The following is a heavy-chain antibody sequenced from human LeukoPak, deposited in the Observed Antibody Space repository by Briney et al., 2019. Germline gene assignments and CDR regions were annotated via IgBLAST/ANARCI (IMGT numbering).Heavy chain of an antibody. CDR3: ASHYDSSGYGY. CDR1: GFTFSSYG. J-gene: IGHJ4*02. Sequence: GGSLRLSCAASGFTFSSYGMSWVRQAPGKGLEWVSIIYSGGSTYYADSVKGRFTISRDNSKNTLYLQMNSLKASDTAMYYCASHYDSSGYGYWGQGTLVTVSS. CDR2: IYSGGST. D-gene: IGHD3-22*01. V-gene: IGHV3-53*01.